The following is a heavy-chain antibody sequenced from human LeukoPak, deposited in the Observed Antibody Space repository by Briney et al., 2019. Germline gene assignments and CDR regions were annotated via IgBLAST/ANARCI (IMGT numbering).Heavy chain of an antibody. D-gene: IGHD3-10*01. J-gene: IGHJ5*02. Sequence: ASVKVSCKASGYTFTSYGISWVRQAPGQGLEWMGWISAYNGNTNYAQKLQGRVTMTTDTSTSTAYMELRSLRSDDTAVYYCARGRNYGSGSYCNSARSNWFDPWGQGTLVTVSS. CDR1: GYTFTSYG. CDR2: ISAYNGNT. V-gene: IGHV1-18*01. CDR3: ARGRNYGSGSYCNSARSNWFDP.